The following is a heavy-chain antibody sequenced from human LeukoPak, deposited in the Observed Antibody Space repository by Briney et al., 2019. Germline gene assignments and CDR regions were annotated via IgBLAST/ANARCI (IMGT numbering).Heavy chain of an antibody. Sequence: ASVKVSCNASGYTFTSYDFNWVRQPPGKGLEWMGWMNPNSGNTGYAHKFQGRVTMTRNTSISTAYMELSSLRSEDTAVYYCASCLSSSWYNPYYYYGMDVWGQGTTVTVSS. V-gene: IGHV1-8*01. CDR1: GYTFTSYD. D-gene: IGHD6-13*01. CDR3: ASCLSSSWYNPYYYYGMDV. CDR2: MNPNSGNT. J-gene: IGHJ6*02.